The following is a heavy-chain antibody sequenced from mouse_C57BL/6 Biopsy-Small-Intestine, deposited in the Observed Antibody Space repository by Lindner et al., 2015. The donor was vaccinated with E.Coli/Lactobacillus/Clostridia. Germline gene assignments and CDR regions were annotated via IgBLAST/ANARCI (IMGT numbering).Heavy chain of an antibody. CDR3: ARGDTAMVTKLPGAYYYYYGMDV. D-gene: IGHD1-1*01. CDR2: INAGNGNT. J-gene: IGHJ1*01. Sequence: SVKVSARLLDTPSLAMLCIGCARPPDERLEWMGWINAGNGNTKYSQKFQGRVTITRDTSASTAYMELSSLRSEDTAVYYCARGDTAMVTKLPGAYYYYYGMDVWGQGTTVTVSS. V-gene: IGHV1-84*02. CDR1: DTPSLAML.